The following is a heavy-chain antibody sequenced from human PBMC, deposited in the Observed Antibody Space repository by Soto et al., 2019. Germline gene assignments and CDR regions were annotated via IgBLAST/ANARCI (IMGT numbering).Heavy chain of an antibody. CDR1: GFTFSNYG. D-gene: IGHD5-18*01. J-gene: IGHJ4*02. CDR2: IWYDGSNK. Sequence: QVQLVESGGGVVQPGRSLRLSCAASGFTFSNYGMHWVRQAPGKGLDWVAVIWYDGSNKYYADSVKGRFSISRENSKKRLYLQEHSLRAEETAVYYCARVVGGYSYEDSFDYWGQGTLVTVSS. CDR3: ARVVGGYSYEDSFDY. V-gene: IGHV3-33*01.